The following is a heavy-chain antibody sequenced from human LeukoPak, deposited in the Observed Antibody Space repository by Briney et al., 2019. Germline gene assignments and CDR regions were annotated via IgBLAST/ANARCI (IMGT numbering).Heavy chain of an antibody. Sequence: GGSQRLSCAASGFTFSSYAMSWVRQAPGKGLEWVSAISGSDGTTYYADSVKGRFTISRDNSKYTLSLQMNSLRAEDTAVYYCAKVDNWKYGHHDYWGQGTLVTVSS. CDR1: GFTFSSYA. CDR2: ISGSDGTT. V-gene: IGHV3-23*01. J-gene: IGHJ4*02. D-gene: IGHD1-1*01. CDR3: AKVDNWKYGHHDY.